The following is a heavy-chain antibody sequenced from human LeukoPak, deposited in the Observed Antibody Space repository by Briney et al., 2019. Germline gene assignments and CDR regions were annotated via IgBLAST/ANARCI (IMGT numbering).Heavy chain of an antibody. CDR1: GDSINSGDFY. V-gene: IGHV4-31*03. J-gene: IGHJ4*02. D-gene: IGHD5-12*01. CDR2: IYYSGTT. Sequence: SETLSLTCTVSGDSINSGDFYWSWIRQHPGKGLEWIGYIYYSGTTYYNPSLRSRLTITEDTPKNQFSLKLSSVTAADTAVYYCARTNSGSGYDWCFDHWGQGTLVTVSS. CDR3: ARTNSGSGYDWCFDH.